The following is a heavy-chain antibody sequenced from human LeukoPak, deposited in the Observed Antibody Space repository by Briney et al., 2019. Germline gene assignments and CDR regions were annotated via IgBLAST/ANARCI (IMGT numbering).Heavy chain of an antibody. Sequence: GASVKVSCKASGYTFTGYYMHWVRQAPGQGLEWMGWINPNSGDTNYAQKFQGRVTMTRNTSINTAYMELSSLRSEDTAVYYCARGGGTRPWGQGTLVTVSS. CDR3: ARGGGTRP. CDR1: GYTFTGYY. V-gene: IGHV1-2*02. D-gene: IGHD2-15*01. CDR2: INPNSGDT. J-gene: IGHJ5*02.